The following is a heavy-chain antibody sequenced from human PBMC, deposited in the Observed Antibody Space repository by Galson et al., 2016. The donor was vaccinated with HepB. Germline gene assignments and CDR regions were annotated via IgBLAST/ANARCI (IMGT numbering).Heavy chain of an antibody. V-gene: IGHV1-3*01. CDR3: ARRGNSETGNYDRGVDH. J-gene: IGHJ1*01. D-gene: IGHD1-14*01. CDR1: GYTFTSLP. Sequence: SVKVSCKASGYTFTSLPIHWLRQAPGQSFEWMGWISPVNGNTKYSEKFQGRVTIVCDTSASTCYLEMNSLTSEDAAVYFCARRGNSETGNYDRGVDHWGQGTQVIVSS. CDR2: ISPVNGNT.